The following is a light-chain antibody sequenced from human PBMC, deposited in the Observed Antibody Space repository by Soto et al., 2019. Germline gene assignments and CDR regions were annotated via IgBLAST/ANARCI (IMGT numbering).Light chain of an antibody. CDR2: GNN. CDR3: QSYDSSLRGYV. Sequence: QAVVTQPPSVSGAPGQRVTISCTGSSSNIGAGYDVHWYQQLPGTAPKLLIYGNNNRPSGVPDRFSGSKSGASASLAITGLQAEDDADDYCQSYDSSLRGYVFGTGTKLTVL. CDR1: SSNIGAGYD. V-gene: IGLV1-40*03. J-gene: IGLJ1*01.